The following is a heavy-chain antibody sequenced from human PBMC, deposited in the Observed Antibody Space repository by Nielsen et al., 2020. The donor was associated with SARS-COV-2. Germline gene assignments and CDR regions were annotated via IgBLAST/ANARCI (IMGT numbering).Heavy chain of an antibody. V-gene: IGHV3-23*01. CDR3: AKDRLNYDILTGYGHSFDI. J-gene: IGHJ3*02. CDR1: GFTLSSHA. Sequence: GESLKISCAASGFTLSSHAMSWVRQAPGKGLEWVSGISGGGDTTYYADSMKGRFTISRDNSKNTLYMQMNSLRAEDTAVYFCAKDRLNYDILTGYGHSFDIWGQGTMVTVSS. CDR2: ISGGGDTT. D-gene: IGHD3-9*01.